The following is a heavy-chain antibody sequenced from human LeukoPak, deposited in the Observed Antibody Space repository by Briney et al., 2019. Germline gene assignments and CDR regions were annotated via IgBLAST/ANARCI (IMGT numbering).Heavy chain of an antibody. V-gene: IGHV3-21*01. Sequence: GGSLRLSCAASGFTFSSYSMNWVRHAPGKGLEWVSSISSSSRYIYYADSVKGRFTISRDNAKNSLYLQMNSLRAEDTAVYYCARGGSDILTQHDYWGQGTLVTVSS. J-gene: IGHJ4*02. CDR2: ISSSSRYI. D-gene: IGHD3-9*01. CDR3: ARGGSDILTQHDY. CDR1: GFTFSSYS.